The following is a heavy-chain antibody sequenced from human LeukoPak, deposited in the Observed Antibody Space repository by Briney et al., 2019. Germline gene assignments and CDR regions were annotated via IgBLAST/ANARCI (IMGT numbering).Heavy chain of an antibody. CDR1: GYTFTSYG. CDR2: ISAYNGNT. J-gene: IGHJ4*02. Sequence: ASVKVSCKASGYTFTSYGISWVRQAPGQGLEWMGWISAYNGNTNYAQKLQGRVTMTTDTSTSTAYKELRSLRSDDTAVYYCARDAAYGDYTIDYWGQGTLVTVSS. D-gene: IGHD4-17*01. CDR3: ARDAAYGDYTIDY. V-gene: IGHV1-18*01.